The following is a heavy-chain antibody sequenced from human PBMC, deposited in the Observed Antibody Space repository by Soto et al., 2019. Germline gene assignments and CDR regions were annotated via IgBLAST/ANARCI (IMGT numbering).Heavy chain of an antibody. D-gene: IGHD5-18*01. CDR1: GGTFGNHA. Sequence: QVQLVQSGAEVKKPGSSVKVSCKASGGTFGNHAISWVRQAPGQGLEWLGGIIPVLGVGDNAQNFQGRVTITADASTSTAYLELSSLRSEDTALYYCAREAGYTYGYVFDYGGRELWSPSPQ. CDR2: IIPVLGVG. CDR3: AREAGYTYGYVFDY. V-gene: IGHV1-69*01. J-gene: IGHJ4*02.